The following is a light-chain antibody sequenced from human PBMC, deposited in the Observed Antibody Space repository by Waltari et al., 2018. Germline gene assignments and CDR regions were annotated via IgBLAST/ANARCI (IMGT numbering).Light chain of an antibody. CDR2: DAS. V-gene: IGKV3-15*01. CDR3: QQYNKWPIT. CDR1: QSIRNT. Sequence: EIVMMQSPATLSVSPGERVTLSCRASQSIRNTLAWHQQTPGHAPRLLIYDASTRATGVPARFSGSGSETEFTLTISSLQSEDFAIYYCQQYNKWPITFGGGTRVEI. J-gene: IGKJ4*01.